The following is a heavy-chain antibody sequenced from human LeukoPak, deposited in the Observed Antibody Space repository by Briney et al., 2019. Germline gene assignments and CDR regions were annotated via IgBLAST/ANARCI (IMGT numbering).Heavy chain of an antibody. CDR1: GFTVSSNY. Sequence: GGSLRLSCEASGFTVSSNYMSWVRQAPGKGLEWVSVIYSGGSTYYADSVKGRFTISRDNSRNTLYLQMNSLRAEDTAVYYCARGYYYYYGMDVWGQGTTVTVSS. V-gene: IGHV3-66*01. J-gene: IGHJ6*02. CDR2: IYSGGST. CDR3: ARGYYYYYGMDV.